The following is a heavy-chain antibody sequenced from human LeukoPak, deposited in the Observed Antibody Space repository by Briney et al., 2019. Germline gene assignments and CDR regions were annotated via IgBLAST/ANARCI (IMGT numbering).Heavy chain of an antibody. CDR2: IWYDGSNK. D-gene: IGHD1-26*01. V-gene: IGHV3-33*01. CDR1: GFTFRSYG. J-gene: IGHJ4*02. Sequence: GGSLRLSCAASGFTFRSYGMNWVRQAPGKGLEWVAVIWYDGSNKYYGNSVKGRFTISRDNSKNTLYLQMNSLRAEDTAVYCCGRETYRLDYWGQGTLVTVSS. CDR3: GRETYRLDY.